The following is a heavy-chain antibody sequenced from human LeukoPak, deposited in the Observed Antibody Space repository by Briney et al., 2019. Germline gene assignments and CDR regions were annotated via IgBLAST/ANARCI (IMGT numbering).Heavy chain of an antibody. Sequence: GGSLILSYAASGFTFSKYWMLWVRQAPGKGLESVSRINTDGTVTTYADSVKGRFTVSRDNADNTMFLQMNSVRDEDTAVYYCATKQWLAPPPDSWGQGTPVTVFS. CDR1: GFTFSKYW. D-gene: IGHD6-19*01. CDR2: INTDGTVT. CDR3: ATKQWLAPPPDS. V-gene: IGHV3-74*01. J-gene: IGHJ4*02.